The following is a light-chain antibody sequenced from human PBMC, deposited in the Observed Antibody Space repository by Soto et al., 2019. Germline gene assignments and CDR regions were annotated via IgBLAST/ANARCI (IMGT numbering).Light chain of an antibody. Sequence: EIVMTQSPSTLSVSPGERATLSCRASQSVNSNLAWYQQKPGQAPRLLISGASTRAAGISDRFRGSGSGTEFTLTISSLRSEDSGIYYCQQYFEWPPMTFGQGTKVDIK. CDR1: QSVNSN. V-gene: IGKV3-15*01. CDR3: QQYFEWPPMT. J-gene: IGKJ1*01. CDR2: GAS.